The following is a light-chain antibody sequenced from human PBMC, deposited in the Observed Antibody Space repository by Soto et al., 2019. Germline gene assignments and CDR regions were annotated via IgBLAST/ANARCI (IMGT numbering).Light chain of an antibody. CDR2: DAS. CDR3: QQRSNWPPTWT. Sequence: EIVLTQSPATLSLSPGERATLSCRASQSVGSYLAWYQHKPGQAPRLLIYDASNRATGIPARFSGSGSGTDFTLTISSLEPEDFAVYYCQQRSNWPPTWTFGQGTKVEIK. CDR1: QSVGSY. J-gene: IGKJ1*01. V-gene: IGKV3-11*01.